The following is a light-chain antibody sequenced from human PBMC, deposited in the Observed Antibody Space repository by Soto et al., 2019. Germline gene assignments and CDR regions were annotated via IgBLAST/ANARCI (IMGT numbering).Light chain of an antibody. Sequence: LTQSAVAVSLSPGERATLACRASQRIXSYLVWYQRKPGQAPRVLIXAQSNRATDIPARFIGSGPGKDFTLNIISIEPADFEGYYCQQRSNWPTSTFGQGTRLEIK. CDR2: AQS. J-gene: IGKJ5*01. CDR1: QRIXSY. CDR3: QQRSNWPTST. V-gene: IGKV3-11*01.